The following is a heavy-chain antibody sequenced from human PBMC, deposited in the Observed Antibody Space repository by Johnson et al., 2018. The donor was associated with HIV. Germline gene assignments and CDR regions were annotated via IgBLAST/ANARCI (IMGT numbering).Heavy chain of an antibody. D-gene: IGHD7-27*01. CDR2: ISSNGGST. CDR3: APLGDAFDI. J-gene: IGHJ3*02. CDR1: GFTFSTYG. V-gene: IGHV3-64*01. Sequence: VQLVESGGGVDQPGRSLRLSCAASGFTFSTYGMHWVRQAPGRGLEYVSAISSNGGSTYYANSVKGRFTISRDDSKNTLYLQISSLRAEDTAVYYCAPLGDAFDIWGQGTMVTVSS.